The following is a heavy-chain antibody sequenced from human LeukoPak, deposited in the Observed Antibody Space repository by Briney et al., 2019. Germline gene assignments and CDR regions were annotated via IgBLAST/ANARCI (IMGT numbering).Heavy chain of an antibody. CDR1: GYTFTSYG. D-gene: IGHD6-19*01. J-gene: IGHJ4*02. CDR2: ISAYNGNT. CDR3: ARDSSGFFEY. V-gene: IGHV1-18*04. Sequence: ASVKLSCKASGYTFTSYGISWVRQAPGQGLEWMGWISAYNGNTNYAQKLQGRVTMTTDTSTSKAYLELRSLRSDDTAVYYCARDSSGFFEYWGRGTLVTVSS.